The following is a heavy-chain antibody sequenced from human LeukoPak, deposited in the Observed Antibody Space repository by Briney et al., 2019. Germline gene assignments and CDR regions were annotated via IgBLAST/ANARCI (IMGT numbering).Heavy chain of an antibody. J-gene: IGHJ4*02. CDR2: IYPGDSDT. D-gene: IGHD4-17*01. CDR3: ARLVSIYGDYIDY. CDR1: GYSFTTYL. Sequence: GESLKISCKGSGYSFTTYLIGWVRQMPGKGPEWMGIIYPGDSDTRYSPSFQGQVTISVDKSISTAYLQWSSLKASDTAIYYCARLVSIYGDYIDYWGQGTLVTVSS. V-gene: IGHV5-51*01.